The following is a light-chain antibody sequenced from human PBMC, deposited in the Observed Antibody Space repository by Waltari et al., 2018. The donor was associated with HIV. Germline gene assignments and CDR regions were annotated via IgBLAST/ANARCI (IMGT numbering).Light chain of an antibody. CDR1: YSDFVAIID. V-gene: IGLV1-40*01. CDR3: QSCERTLDSRV. Sequence: LTQPHSVAGPPGLIGTITCRPRYSDFVAIIDVHWYVHSPGTAPRLLLCGCCVRPSGVPDGFSCSRSAFLASLPVAGLQVGDEADYYCQSCERTLDSRVFGGCTRLTVL. CDR2: GCC. J-gene: IGLJ3*02.